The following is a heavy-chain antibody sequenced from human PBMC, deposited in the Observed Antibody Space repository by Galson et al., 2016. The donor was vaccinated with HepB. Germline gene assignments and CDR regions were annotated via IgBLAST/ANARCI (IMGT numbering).Heavy chain of an antibody. J-gene: IGHJ4*02. CDR3: ARDRSNYDFWSGYMPDYYFDY. V-gene: IGHV3-21*01. D-gene: IGHD3-3*01. CDR2: ISSGSRDK. CDR1: GFTFSDFS. Sequence: SLRLSCAASGFTFSDFSMNWVRQAPGKGLEWVSSISSGSRDKYYADSVKGRFTISRDNAKNSLYLQMNSLRAEDTAVYYCARDRSNYDFWSGYMPDYYFDYWGQGTLVTVSS.